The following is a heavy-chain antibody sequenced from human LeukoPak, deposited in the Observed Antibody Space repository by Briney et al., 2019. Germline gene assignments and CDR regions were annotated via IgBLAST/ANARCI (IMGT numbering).Heavy chain of an antibody. CDR2: IKHSGST. J-gene: IGHJ3*02. V-gene: IGHV4-34*01. D-gene: IGHD3-10*01. CDR1: GGSFSGYY. Sequence: SETLSLTCAVYGGSFSGYYWSWIRQPPGKGLEWIGEIKHSGSTNYNPSLKSRVTISVDTSKNQFSLKLSSVTAADTAVYYCARQDYYGSGSYFRYRGAFDIWGQGTMVTVSS. CDR3: ARQDYYGSGSYFRYRGAFDI.